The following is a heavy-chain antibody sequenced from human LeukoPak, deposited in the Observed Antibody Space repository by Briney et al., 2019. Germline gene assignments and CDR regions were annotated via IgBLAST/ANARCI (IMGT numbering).Heavy chain of an antibody. D-gene: IGHD2-2*01. Sequence: ASVKVSCKAPGYTFTGYYLHWVRQAPGQGLEWIGRTNPKSGDTNYAQKFQGRVTMTRDTSINTAYMELTSLRSDDTAVYYCATGTSSTTNWNWFDPWGQGTLVTVSS. CDR3: ATGTSSTTNWNWFDP. CDR2: TNPKSGDT. V-gene: IGHV1-2*06. J-gene: IGHJ5*02. CDR1: GYTFTGYY.